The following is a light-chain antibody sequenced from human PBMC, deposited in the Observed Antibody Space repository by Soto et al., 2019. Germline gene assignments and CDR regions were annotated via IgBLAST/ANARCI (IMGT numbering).Light chain of an antibody. CDR1: NSDVGRYNY. CDR3: SSYAGSNIWV. Sequence: QSALTQPPSASGSPGQSVTISCTGTNSDVGRYNYVSWYQQHPGKAPKVIISDVSERPSGVPDRFSGSKSGNTASLTVSGLQAEDEADYYCSSYAGSNIWVFGGGTKVTVL. V-gene: IGLV2-8*01. CDR2: DVS. J-gene: IGLJ3*02.